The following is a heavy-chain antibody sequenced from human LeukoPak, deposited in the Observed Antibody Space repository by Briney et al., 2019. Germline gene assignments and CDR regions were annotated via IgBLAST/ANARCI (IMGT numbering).Heavy chain of an antibody. CDR3: ARTLGSSSWVRDYYYYMDV. D-gene: IGHD6-13*01. J-gene: IGHJ6*03. CDR2: TYYRSKWYN. CDR1: GDSVSSNSAA. Sequence: SQTLSLTCAISGDSVSSNSAAWNWIRQSPSRGLEWLGRTYYRSKWYNDYAVSVKSRITINPDTSKNQFSLQLNSVTPEDTAVYYCARTLGSSSWVRDYYYYMDVWGKGTTVTISS. V-gene: IGHV6-1*01.